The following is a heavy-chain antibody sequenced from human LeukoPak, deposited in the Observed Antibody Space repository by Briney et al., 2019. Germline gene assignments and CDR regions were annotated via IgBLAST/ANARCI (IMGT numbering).Heavy chain of an antibody. J-gene: IGHJ4*02. CDR2: IYSGGSA. D-gene: IGHD1-26*01. V-gene: IGHV3-66*01. Sequence: PGGSLRLSCAASGFTVSYNYMSWVRQAPGKGLEWVSVIYSGGSAYYTDSVKGRFTISRDNSKNTLYLQMNNLTSEDTAVYYCARARGATREDYWGQGTLVTVSS. CDR3: ARARGATREDY. CDR1: GFTVSYNY.